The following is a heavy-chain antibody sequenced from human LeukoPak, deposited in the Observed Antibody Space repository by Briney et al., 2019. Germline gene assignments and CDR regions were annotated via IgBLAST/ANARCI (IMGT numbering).Heavy chain of an antibody. V-gene: IGHV4-59*01. CDR3: ASEGVYDYVWGSYRPYYFDY. Sequence: SETLSLTCTVSGGSIRSYYWSWIRQPPGKGLEWIGYIYYSGSTNYNPSLKSRVTISVDTSKNQFSLKLSSVTAADTAVYYCASEGVYDYVWGSYRPYYFDYWGQGTLVTVSS. CDR2: IYYSGST. CDR1: GGSIRSYY. D-gene: IGHD3-16*02. J-gene: IGHJ4*02.